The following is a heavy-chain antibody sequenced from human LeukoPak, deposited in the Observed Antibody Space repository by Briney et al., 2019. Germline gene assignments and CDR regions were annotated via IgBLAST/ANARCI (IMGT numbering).Heavy chain of an antibody. Sequence: ASVKVSCKASGGTFSSYAISWVRQAPRQGLEWMGGIIPIFGTANYAQKFQGRVTITADKSTSTAYMELSSLRSEDTAVYYCAASQPYDYVWGSYLKWEYYGMDVWGKGTTVTVSS. CDR1: GGTFSSYA. J-gene: IGHJ6*04. CDR3: AASQPYDYVWGSYLKWEYYGMDV. CDR2: IIPIFGTA. D-gene: IGHD3-16*02. V-gene: IGHV1-69*06.